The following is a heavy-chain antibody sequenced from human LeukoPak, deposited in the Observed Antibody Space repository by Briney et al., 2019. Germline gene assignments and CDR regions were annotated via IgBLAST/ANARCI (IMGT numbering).Heavy chain of an antibody. CDR3: AKDLGGSLHYFDS. CDR2: ISGRGTDT. Sequence: PGGSLRLSCETSGFTFGNYAMSWVRQPPGKGLEWVSAISGRGTDTYNTDSVRGRFTISRDNSKNTLYLQMDSLRAEDTAVYYCAKDLGGSLHYFDSWGQGTLVTVSS. J-gene: IGHJ4*02. V-gene: IGHV3-23*01. CDR1: GFTFGNYA. D-gene: IGHD1-26*01.